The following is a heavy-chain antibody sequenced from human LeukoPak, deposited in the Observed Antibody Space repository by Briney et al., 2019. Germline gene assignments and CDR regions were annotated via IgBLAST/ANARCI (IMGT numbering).Heavy chain of an antibody. J-gene: IGHJ5*02. CDR3: AREDYGDYVHNWFDP. CDR1: GGSISSYY. CDR2: IYYSGST. Sequence: SETLSLTCTVSGGSISSYYWSWTRQPPGKGLEWIGYIYYSGSTNYNPSLKSRVTISVDTSKNQFSLKLSSVTAADTAVYYCAREDYGDYVHNWFDPWGQGTLVTVSS. D-gene: IGHD4-17*01. V-gene: IGHV4-59*01.